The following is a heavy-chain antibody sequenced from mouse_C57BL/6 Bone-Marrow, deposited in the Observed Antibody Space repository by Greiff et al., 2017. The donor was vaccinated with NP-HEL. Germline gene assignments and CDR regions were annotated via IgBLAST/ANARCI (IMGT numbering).Heavy chain of an antibody. CDR2: INPNYGTT. Sequence: VHVKQSGPELVKPGASVKISCKASGYSFTDYNMNWVKQSNGKSLEWIGVINPNYGTTSYNQKFKGKATLTVDQSSSTAYMQLNSLTSEDSAVYYCAREGWFITTVVEGYFDVWGTGTTVTVSS. CDR3: AREGWFITTVVEGYFDV. CDR1: GYSFTDYN. V-gene: IGHV1-39*01. D-gene: IGHD1-1*01. J-gene: IGHJ1*03.